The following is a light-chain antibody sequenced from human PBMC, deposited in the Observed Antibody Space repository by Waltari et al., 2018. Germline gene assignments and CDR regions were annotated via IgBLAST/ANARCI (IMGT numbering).Light chain of an antibody. CDR3: CSHSSSSTLVL. Sequence: QSALTQPASVSGSPGQSITLSCTGTTTDVGAYNFVSWYQQHPGEVPKLLIYEVNNPPAVVSDRVSGSRSCNTASLTISWLLAEDEADYYCCSHSSSSTLVLFGGGTKVTVL. CDR2: EVN. J-gene: IGLJ3*02. V-gene: IGLV2-14*01. CDR1: TTDVGAYNF.